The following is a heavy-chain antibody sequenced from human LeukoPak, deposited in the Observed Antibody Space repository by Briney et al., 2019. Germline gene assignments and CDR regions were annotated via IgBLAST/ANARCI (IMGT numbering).Heavy chain of an antibody. D-gene: IGHD4-17*01. CDR3: ARVETTVTTDYYYGMDV. CDR2: IYYSGST. V-gene: IGHV4-30-4*01. Sequence: PSETLSLTCTVSGGSISSSSYYWSWIRQPPGKGLEWIGYIYYSGSTYYNPSLKSRVTISVDTSKNQFSLKLSSVTAADTAVYYCARVETTVTTDYYYGMDVWGQGTTVTVSS. J-gene: IGHJ6*02. CDR1: GGSISSSSYY.